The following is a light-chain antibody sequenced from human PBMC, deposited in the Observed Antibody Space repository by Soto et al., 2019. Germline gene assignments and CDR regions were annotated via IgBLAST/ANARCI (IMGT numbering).Light chain of an antibody. J-gene: IGLJ2*01. CDR2: EVT. CDR3: ISYAAGKNYLV. CDR1: SSDVGGYNF. V-gene: IGLV2-8*01. Sequence: QSALTQPPSASGSPGQSVIISCTGTSSDVGGYNFVSWFQQHPGKAPQLMIYEVTKRPSGVPDRFSGSKSVNTASLTVSGLEAEDEADYYCISYAAGKNYLVFGGGTTLTVL.